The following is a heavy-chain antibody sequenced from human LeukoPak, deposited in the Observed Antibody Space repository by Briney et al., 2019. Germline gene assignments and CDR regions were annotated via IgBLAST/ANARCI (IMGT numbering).Heavy chain of an antibody. J-gene: IGHJ6*02. V-gene: IGHV4-39*07. D-gene: IGHD3-16*01. Sequence: PSETLSLTCIVSGGSVTFSSYYWGWIRQPPGKGLEWIGEINHSGSTNYNPSLKSRVTISVDTSKNQFSLKLSSVTAADTAVYYCARVGRSIFTHYYYYYGMDVWGQGTTVTVSS. CDR1: GGSVTFSSYY. CDR2: INHSGST. CDR3: ARVGRSIFTHYYYYYGMDV.